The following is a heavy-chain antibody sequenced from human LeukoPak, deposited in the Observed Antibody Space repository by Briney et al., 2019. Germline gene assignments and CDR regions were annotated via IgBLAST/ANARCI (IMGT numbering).Heavy chain of an antibody. CDR3: ARDRGRGRGYFDL. D-gene: IGHD3-10*01. CDR2: ISSSSSTI. V-gene: IGHV3-48*01. CDR1: GFTFSSFG. Sequence: PGGSLRLSCAASGFTFSSFGMNWVRQAPGKGLEWVSYISSSSSTIYYADSVKGRFTISRDNAKNSLYLQMNSLRAEDTAVYYCARDRGRGRGYFDLWGRGTLVTVSS. J-gene: IGHJ2*01.